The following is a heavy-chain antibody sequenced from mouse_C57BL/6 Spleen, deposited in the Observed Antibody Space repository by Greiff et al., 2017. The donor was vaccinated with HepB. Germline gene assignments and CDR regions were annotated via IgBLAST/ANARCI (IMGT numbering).Heavy chain of an antibody. D-gene: IGHD2-4*01. CDR1: GYTFTSYW. CDR3: ARYNDYDVRYFDY. V-gene: IGHV1-69*01. Sequence: VQLQQPGAELVMPGASVKLSCKASGYTFTSYWMHWVKQRPGQGLEWIGEIDPSASYTNYNQKFKGKSTLTVDKSSSTAYRQLSSLTSEDSAVYYCARYNDYDVRYFDYWGQGTTLTVSS. CDR2: IDPSASYT. J-gene: IGHJ2*01.